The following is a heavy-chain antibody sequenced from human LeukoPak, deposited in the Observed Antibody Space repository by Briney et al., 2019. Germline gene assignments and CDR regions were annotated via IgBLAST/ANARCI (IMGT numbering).Heavy chain of an antibody. CDR1: GYSISSGYY. CDR3: ARDYYDSSGYPNYYGMDV. CDR2: IYHSGST. D-gene: IGHD3-22*01. Sequence: SGTLSLTCTVSGYSISSGYYWGWIRQPPGKGLEWIGSIYHSGSTYYNPSLKSRVTISVDTSKNQFSLKLSSVTAADTAVYYCARDYYDSSGYPNYYGMDVWGQGTTVTVSS. V-gene: IGHV4-38-2*02. J-gene: IGHJ6*02.